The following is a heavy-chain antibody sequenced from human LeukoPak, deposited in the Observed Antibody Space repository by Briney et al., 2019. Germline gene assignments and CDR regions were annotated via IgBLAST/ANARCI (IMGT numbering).Heavy chain of an antibody. Sequence: GGSLRLSCAASGFTFSSYGMHWVRQAPGKGLEWVAVISYDGSNKYYADSVKGRFTISRDNSKNTLYLQMNSLRAEDTAVYYCARDYYDSSGYARFDYWGQGTLVTVSS. V-gene: IGHV3-30*03. CDR1: GFTFSSYG. D-gene: IGHD3-22*01. CDR3: ARDYYDSSGYARFDY. CDR2: ISYDGSNK. J-gene: IGHJ4*02.